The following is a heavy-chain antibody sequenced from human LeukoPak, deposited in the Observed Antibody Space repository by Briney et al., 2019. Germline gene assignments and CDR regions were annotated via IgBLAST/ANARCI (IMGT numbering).Heavy chain of an antibody. V-gene: IGHV4-59*08. D-gene: IGHD2-2*01. CDR1: GGSISSNY. CDR3: ARHVYGRHQLQAYHFDY. Sequence: PSETLSLTCTVSGGSISSNYWGWIRQSPGKGLEWIASMYNSGSTYFKSSLKSRVTISLDTPKNQFSLTLNSVTAADTAVYYCARHVYGRHQLQAYHFDYWGQGILVTVSS. J-gene: IGHJ4*02. CDR2: MYNSGST.